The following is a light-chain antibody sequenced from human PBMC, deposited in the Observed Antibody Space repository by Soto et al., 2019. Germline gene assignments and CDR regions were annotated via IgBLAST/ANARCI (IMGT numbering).Light chain of an antibody. V-gene: IGLV1-44*01. CDR2: SNN. Sequence: QSVLTQPPSASGTPGQRVAISCSGSSSNIGGNSVNWYQQLPGTAPKLLIYSNNQRPSGVPDRFSGSKSGTSASLAISGLQSDDEADYYCAAWDDSLDGYVFGTGTKVTVL. J-gene: IGLJ1*01. CDR1: SSNIGGNS. CDR3: AAWDDSLDGYV.